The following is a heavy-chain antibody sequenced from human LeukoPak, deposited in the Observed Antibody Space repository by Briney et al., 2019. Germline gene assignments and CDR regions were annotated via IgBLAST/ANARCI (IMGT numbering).Heavy chain of an antibody. CDR1: GFTFSIYA. CDR3: AKDRPNYYESNGHYYRRDGDY. D-gene: IGHD3-22*01. V-gene: IGHV3-23*01. CDR2: ISSRSDYT. J-gene: IGHJ4*02. Sequence: GGSLRLSCAASGFTFSIYAMSWVRQAPGKGLEGVSSISSRSDYTYYEDSVKGRFTISRDNSQNTLYLQMNSLRAEDTAIYYCAKDRPNYYESNGHYYRRDGDYWGQGTLVTVSS.